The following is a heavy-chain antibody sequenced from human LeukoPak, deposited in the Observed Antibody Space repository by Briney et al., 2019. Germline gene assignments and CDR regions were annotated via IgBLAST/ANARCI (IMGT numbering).Heavy chain of an antibody. CDR2: IKQDGSEK. Sequence: GESLRLSCALSGLTFCSYCISWVHQAPGKGREWVANIKQDGSEKYYVDSVKGRFTISRDNAKNSLYLQMNSLRAEDTAVYYCARTRIFGVPSEWGQGTLVTVSS. V-gene: IGHV3-7*01. J-gene: IGHJ4*02. CDR1: GLTFCSYC. CDR3: ARTRIFGVPSE. D-gene: IGHD3-3*01.